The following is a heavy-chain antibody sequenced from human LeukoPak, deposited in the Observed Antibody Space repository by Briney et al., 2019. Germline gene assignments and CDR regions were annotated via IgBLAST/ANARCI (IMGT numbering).Heavy chain of an antibody. CDR2: TYYRSKWYN. D-gene: IGHD3-16*01. CDR3: ARDVRRVMGA. V-gene: IGHV6-1*01. J-gene: IGHJ5*02. Sequence: SQTLSLTSAISGDSVSINSAAWNWLRQSPSRGLEWLGRTYYRSKWYNDYAVSVESRITINPDISKNQFSLQLNSVTPEDTAVYYCARDVRRVMGAWGQGTLVTVSS. CDR1: GDSVSINSAA.